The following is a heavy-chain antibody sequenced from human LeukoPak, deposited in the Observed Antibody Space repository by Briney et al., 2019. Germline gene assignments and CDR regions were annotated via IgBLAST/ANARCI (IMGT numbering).Heavy chain of an antibody. CDR2: IYCGGST. J-gene: IGHJ6*03. Sequence: TRGSLRLSCAASGFTVSSNYMSWVRQAPGKGLEWVSIIYCGGSTYYADSVKGRFTISRDNSKNTLYLQMNSLRAEDTAVYYCARDGRTGTRAQNTSYYRAVGGKG. CDR1: GFTVSSNY. V-gene: IGHV3-53*01. CDR3: ARDGRTGTRAQNTSYYRAV. D-gene: IGHD1/OR15-1a*01.